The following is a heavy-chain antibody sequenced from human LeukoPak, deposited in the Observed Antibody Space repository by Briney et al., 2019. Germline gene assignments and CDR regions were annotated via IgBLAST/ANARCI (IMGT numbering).Heavy chain of an antibody. CDR1: GFTFSSYA. CDR3: AKVNVVVVPAAQTAGFDY. V-gene: IGHV3-23*01. CDR2: ISGSGGST. J-gene: IGHJ4*02. Sequence: GGSLRLSCAASGFTFSSYAMSWVRQAPGKGLEWVSAISGSGGSTYYADSVKGRFTISRDNSKNTLYLQMNSLRAEDTVVYYCAKVNVVVVPAAQTAGFDYWGQGTLVTVSS. D-gene: IGHD2-2*01.